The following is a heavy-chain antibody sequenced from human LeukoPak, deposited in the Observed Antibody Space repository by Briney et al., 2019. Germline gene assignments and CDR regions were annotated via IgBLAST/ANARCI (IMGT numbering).Heavy chain of an antibody. V-gene: IGHV1-69*06. Sequence: PVKVSCKASGGTFSSYAISWVRQAPGQGLEWMGGIIPIFGTANYAQKFQGRVTITADKSTSTAYMELSSLRSEDTAVYYCASATNYGSGSNFDYWGQGTLVTVSS. J-gene: IGHJ4*02. CDR3: ASATNYGSGSNFDY. CDR2: IIPIFGTA. CDR1: GGTFSSYA. D-gene: IGHD3-10*01.